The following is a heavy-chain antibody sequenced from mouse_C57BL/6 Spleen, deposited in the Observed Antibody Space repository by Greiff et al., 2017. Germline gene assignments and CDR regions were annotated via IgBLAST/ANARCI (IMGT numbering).Heavy chain of an antibody. CDR1: GYTFTDYE. CDR2: IDPETGGT. Sequence: QVQLKQSGAELVRPGASVTLSCKASGYTFTDYEMHWVKQTPVHGLEWIGAIDPETGGTAYNQKFKGKAILTADKSSSTAYMELRSLTSEDSAVYYCTFYYGNYGYYAMDYWGQGTSVTVSS. CDR3: TFYYGNYGYYAMDY. J-gene: IGHJ4*01. D-gene: IGHD2-1*01. V-gene: IGHV1-15*01.